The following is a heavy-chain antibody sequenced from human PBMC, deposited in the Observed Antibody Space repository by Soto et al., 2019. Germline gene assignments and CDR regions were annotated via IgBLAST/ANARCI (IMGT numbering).Heavy chain of an antibody. V-gene: IGHV1-2*02. CDR2: INPNTGGT. CDR3: ARVASGAARDWFDP. CDR1: GYTFTGYF. Sequence: QVQLVQSGAEVKKPGASVKVSCKASGYTFTGYFIHWVRDVPGQGLEYLGWINPNTGGTDYAQKFQGRVTMTRDTCISTVFMDLKRLTSAATAVYYCARVASGAARDWFDPWGQGTLVTVSS. J-gene: IGHJ5*02. D-gene: IGHD1-26*01.